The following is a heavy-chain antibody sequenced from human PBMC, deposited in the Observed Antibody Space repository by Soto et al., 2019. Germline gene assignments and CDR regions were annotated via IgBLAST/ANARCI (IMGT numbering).Heavy chain of an antibody. J-gene: IGHJ4*02. V-gene: IGHV6-1*01. CDR1: GDSVSSNSAA. CDR3: ARSRSIAARPETNTWDY. CDR2: TYYRSKWYN. D-gene: IGHD6-6*01. Sequence: KQSQTLSLTCAISGDSVSSNSAAWNWIRQSPSRGLEWLGRTYYRSKWYNDYAVSVKSRITINPDTSKNQFSLQLNSVTPEDTAVYYCARSRSIAARPETNTWDYWGQGTLVTVSS.